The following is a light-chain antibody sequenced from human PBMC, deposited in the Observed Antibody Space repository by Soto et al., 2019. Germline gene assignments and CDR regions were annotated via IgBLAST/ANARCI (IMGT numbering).Light chain of an antibody. CDR1: QSVGIY. CDR2: DAS. V-gene: IGKV3-11*01. Sequence: EIVLTQSPATLSSSPGERATLSCRASQSVGIYLAWYQHKPGQAPRLLIYDASNRATGIPARFSGSGSETDFTRTITSLEPEDCAVYYCQQRSNWQYSFGQGTKLEI. CDR3: QQRSNWQYS. J-gene: IGKJ2*01.